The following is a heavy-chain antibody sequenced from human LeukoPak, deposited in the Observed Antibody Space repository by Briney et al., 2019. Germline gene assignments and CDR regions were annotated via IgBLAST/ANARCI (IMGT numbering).Heavy chain of an antibody. CDR3: VRGSVGATKGGDY. J-gene: IGHJ4*02. Sequence: PSGTLSLTCTVSGGSISSGGYYWSWIRQHPGKGLEWIGYIYYSGTAHYNPSLKSRVTISLDTSKNQFSLKLSSVTAADTAAYYCVRGSVGATKGGDYWGQGILVTVSS. CDR1: GGSISSGGYY. CDR2: IYYSGTA. V-gene: IGHV4-31*03. D-gene: IGHD1-26*01.